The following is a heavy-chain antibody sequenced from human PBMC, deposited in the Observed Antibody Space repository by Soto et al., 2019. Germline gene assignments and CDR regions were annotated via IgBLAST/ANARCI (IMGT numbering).Heavy chain of an antibody. J-gene: IGHJ4*02. CDR2: INHSGST. V-gene: IGHV4-34*01. Sequence: SETLSLTCAVYGGSFSGYYWSWIRQPPGKGLEWIGEINHSGSTNYNPSLKSRVTISVDTSKNQFSLKLGSVTAADTAVYYCARGRDSSSWRVGLRGWYRLSYFDYWGQGTLVTVSS. CDR3: ARGRDSSSWRVGLRGWYRLSYFDY. D-gene: IGHD6-13*01. CDR1: GGSFSGYY.